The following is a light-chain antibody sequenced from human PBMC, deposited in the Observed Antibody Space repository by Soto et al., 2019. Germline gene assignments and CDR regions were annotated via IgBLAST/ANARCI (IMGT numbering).Light chain of an antibody. CDR1: SSNIGAGYD. V-gene: IGLV1-40*01. CDR3: QSDAGSLSDLYV. Sequence: QSVLTQPPSVSGAPGQRVTISCTGSSSNIGAGYDGFWYQQLPGTAPKLLISANNNRPSGIPDRFSAPKSGTSASLAITGLQAEDEADYYCQSDAGSLSDLYVFGTGTKLTVL. CDR2: ANN. J-gene: IGLJ1*01.